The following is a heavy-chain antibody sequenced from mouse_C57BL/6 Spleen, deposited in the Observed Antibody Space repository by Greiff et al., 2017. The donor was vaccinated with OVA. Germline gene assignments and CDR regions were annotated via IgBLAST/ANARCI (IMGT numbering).Heavy chain of an antibody. Sequence: EVQLQESGPELVKPGASVKISCKASGYSFTGYYMNWVKQSPEKSLEWIGEINPSTGGTTYNQKFKAKATLTVDKSSSTAYMQLKSLTSEDSAVYYCARDLYGNYRWFAYWGQGTLVTVSA. V-gene: IGHV1-42*01. D-gene: IGHD2-1*01. J-gene: IGHJ3*01. CDR3: ARDLYGNYRWFAY. CDR1: GYSFTGYY. CDR2: INPSTGGT.